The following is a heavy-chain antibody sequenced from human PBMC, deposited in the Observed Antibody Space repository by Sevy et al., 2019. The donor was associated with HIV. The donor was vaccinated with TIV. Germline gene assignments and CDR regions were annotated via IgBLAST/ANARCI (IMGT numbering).Heavy chain of an antibody. CDR1: GFTFSSYW. Sequence: GGSLRLSCAASGFTFSSYWMHWVRQAPGKGLVWVSRINSDGSSTSYADSVKGRFTISRAKAKNTQYLQMNSLRAEDTAVYYCARWTVAGNFDYWGQGTLVTVSS. CDR3: ARWTVAGNFDY. J-gene: IGHJ4*02. D-gene: IGHD6-19*01. V-gene: IGHV3-74*01. CDR2: INSDGSST.